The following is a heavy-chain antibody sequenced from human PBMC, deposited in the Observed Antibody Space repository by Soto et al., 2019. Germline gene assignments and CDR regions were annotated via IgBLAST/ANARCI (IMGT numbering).Heavy chain of an antibody. J-gene: IGHJ6*02. CDR2: IKSKTDGGTT. CDR1: GFTFSDAL. CDR3: TTGLYSSGWYPGDYYGMDV. D-gene: IGHD6-19*01. V-gene: IGHV3-15*01. Sequence: GGSLRLSWAASGFTFSDALMSWVRQAPGKGLEWVGRIKSKTDGGTTDYAAPVKGRFTISRDDSKNTLYLQMSSLKTEDTAVYYCTTGLYSSGWYPGDYYGMDVWGQGTTVTVSS.